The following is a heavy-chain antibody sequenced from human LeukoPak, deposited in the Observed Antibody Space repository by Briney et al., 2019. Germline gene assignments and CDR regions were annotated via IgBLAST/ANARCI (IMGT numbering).Heavy chain of an antibody. D-gene: IGHD2/OR15-2a*01. CDR2: FIPIYGSA. J-gene: IGHJ3*01. Sequence: SVTVSCKASGGTFTSHAITWVRQAPGQGLEWMAGFIPIYGSASYAQKFQGRVTVTSEESTRTVYMALSSLTSEDTAVYYCAGFFYDESPEAFDLWGQGTMVTVSS. V-gene: IGHV1-69*01. CDR1: GGTFTSHA. CDR3: AGFFYDESPEAFDL.